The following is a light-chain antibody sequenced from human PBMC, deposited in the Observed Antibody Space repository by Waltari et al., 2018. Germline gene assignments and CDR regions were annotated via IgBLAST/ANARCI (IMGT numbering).Light chain of an antibody. CDR3: QQRTNWPLT. J-gene: IGKJ4*01. V-gene: IGKV3-11*01. CDR2: YAS. Sequence: EVVLTQSPATLSLSPGERATLACRASQSVTYSLAWYPQKPGPAPRLLIYYASNRATGIPARFSGSGSGTDFTLTISSLEPEDFAVYYCQQRTNWPLTFGGGTKVEI. CDR1: QSVTYS.